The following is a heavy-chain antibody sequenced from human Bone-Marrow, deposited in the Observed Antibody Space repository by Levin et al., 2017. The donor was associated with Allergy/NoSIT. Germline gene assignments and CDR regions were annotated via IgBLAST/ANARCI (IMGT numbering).Heavy chain of an antibody. CDR3: ARSQGGQYYFAMDV. CDR1: GFSFGDYG. V-gene: IGHV3-20*01. D-gene: IGHD3-16*01. CDR2: VNWNGVST. Sequence: RAGGSLRLSCAASGFSFGDYGMSWVRQAPGKGLEWVSGVNWNGVSTGYADSVKGRFTISRDNAKNSLYLQMNSLRAEDTALYHCARSQGGQYYFAMDVWGQGTTVTVSS. J-gene: IGHJ6*02.